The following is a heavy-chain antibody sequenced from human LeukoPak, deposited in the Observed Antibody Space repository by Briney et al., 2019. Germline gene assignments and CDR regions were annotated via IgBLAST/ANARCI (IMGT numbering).Heavy chain of an antibody. Sequence: ASVTVSCKASGYTLTGYFMHWVRQAPGQGLEWMGVINPRGTSTIYAEKFQGRIIMTRDFYTTTDYMELSSLKSDDTAVYYCARDNSMHERGWWFDPWGQGTLVTVSS. CDR3: ARDNSMHERGWWFDP. CDR2: INPRGTST. CDR1: GYTLTGYF. D-gene: IGHD4-23*01. V-gene: IGHV1-46*01. J-gene: IGHJ5*02.